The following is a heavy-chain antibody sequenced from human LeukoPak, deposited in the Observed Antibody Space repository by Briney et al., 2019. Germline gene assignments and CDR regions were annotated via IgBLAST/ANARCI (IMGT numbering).Heavy chain of an antibody. CDR3: ARESIAVAGAPFDY. J-gene: IGHJ4*02. Sequence: GGSLRLSCAASGFTFSSYEMNWVRQAPGKGLEWVSYISSGSTIYDADSVKGRFTISRDNAKNSLYLQMNSLRAEDTAVYCCARESIAVAGAPFDYWGQGTLVTVSS. V-gene: IGHV3-48*03. CDR2: ISSGSTI. D-gene: IGHD6-19*01. CDR1: GFTFSSYE.